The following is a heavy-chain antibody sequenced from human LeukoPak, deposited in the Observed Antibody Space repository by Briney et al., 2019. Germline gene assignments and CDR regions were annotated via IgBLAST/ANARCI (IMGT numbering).Heavy chain of an antibody. J-gene: IGHJ4*02. CDR3: TRQMYYYDASGHLNDT. D-gene: IGHD3-22*01. Sequence: PSETLSLTCSVSGDSTSSNTFYWGWIRQAPGKGLEWVASVYYRGSAFYNPSLRSRVTISVDTSKNQFSLSLSSVTAADTGVYYCTRQMYYYDASGHLNDTWGQGILVTVSS. V-gene: IGHV4-39*01. CDR1: GDSTSSNTFY. CDR2: VYYRGSA.